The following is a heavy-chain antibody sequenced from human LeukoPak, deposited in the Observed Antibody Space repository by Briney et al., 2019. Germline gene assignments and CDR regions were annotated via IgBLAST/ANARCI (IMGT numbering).Heavy chain of an antibody. CDR1: GFIFSSYS. CDR3: ATDPKGYYYDSSVVDY. D-gene: IGHD3-22*01. J-gene: IGHJ4*02. V-gene: IGHV3-21*06. Sequence: PGGSLRLSCTASGFIFSSYSMNWVRQAPGKGLEWVSSISSSSTYIYYADSVKGRFTISRDNAKNSLYLQMNSLRVEDTAVYYCATDPKGYYYDSSVVDYWGQGTLVTVSS. CDR2: ISSSSTYI.